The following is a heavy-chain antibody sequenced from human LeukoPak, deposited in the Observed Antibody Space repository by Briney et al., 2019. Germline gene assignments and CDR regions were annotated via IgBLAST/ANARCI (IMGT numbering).Heavy chain of an antibody. CDR3: AKDLRYYDSSGPEY. CDR1: GFTFSSYG. V-gene: IGHV3-30*18. J-gene: IGHJ4*02. D-gene: IGHD3-22*01. Sequence: PGRSLRLSCAASGFTFSSYGMHWVRQAPGKGLEWVAVISYDGSNKYYADSVKGRFTISRDNPKNTLYLQMNSLRAEDTAVYYCAKDLRYYDSSGPEYWGQGTLVTVSS. CDR2: ISYDGSNK.